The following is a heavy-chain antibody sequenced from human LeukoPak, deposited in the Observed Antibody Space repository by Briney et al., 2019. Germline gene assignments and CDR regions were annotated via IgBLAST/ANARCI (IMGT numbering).Heavy chain of an antibody. V-gene: IGHV7-4-1*02. J-gene: IGHJ4*02. Sequence: ASVKVSCKASRYTFTSYAMNWVRQAPGQGLEWMGWINTNTGNPTYAQGFTGRFVFSLDTSVSTAYLQISGLKAEDTAVYYCARANDRGISTGGLYYFDYWGQGTLVTVSS. CDR2: INTNTGNP. D-gene: IGHD7-27*01. CDR1: RYTFTSYA. CDR3: ARANDRGISTGGLYYFDY.